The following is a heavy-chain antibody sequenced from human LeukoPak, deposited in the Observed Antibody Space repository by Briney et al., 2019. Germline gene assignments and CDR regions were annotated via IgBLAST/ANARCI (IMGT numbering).Heavy chain of an antibody. J-gene: IGHJ4*02. CDR1: GFTFSSYH. Sequence: GGSLRLSCAASGFTFSSYHMNWVRQAPGKGLEWLSYIHSTSGSIHYADSVKGRFTISRDNAKNSLYLKMNSLRAEDTAVYYCSRVVQCVTGADYWGQGTLVIVSS. CDR3: SRVVQCVTGADY. V-gene: IGHV3-48*01. D-gene: IGHD3-9*01. CDR2: IHSTSGSI.